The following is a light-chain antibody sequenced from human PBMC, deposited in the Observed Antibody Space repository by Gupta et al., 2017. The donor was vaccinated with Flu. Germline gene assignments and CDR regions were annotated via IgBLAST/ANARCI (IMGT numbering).Light chain of an antibody. CDR1: RKVDGAN. V-gene: IGKV3-20*01. CDR2: EAS. CDR3: QHYGTYSLT. Sequence: RIPACAPVGEAPTSCRASRKVDGANVAWYQQRVGNGPRLLIYEASSRAAGIPERFSGRGSGTDFTLTINRLQPEDFGVYYCQHYGTYSLTFAGGTMVEIK. J-gene: IGKJ4*01.